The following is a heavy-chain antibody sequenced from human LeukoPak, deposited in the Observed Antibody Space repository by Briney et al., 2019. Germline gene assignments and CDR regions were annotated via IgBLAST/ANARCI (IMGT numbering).Heavy chain of an antibody. V-gene: IGHV4-59*12. CDR2: IYYSGST. J-gene: IGHJ4*02. Sequence: PSETLSLTCTVSGGSINNYYWSWIRQPPGKGLEWIGYIYYSGSTNYNPSLKSRVTISVDTSKNQFSLKLSSVTAADTAVYYCARDSATSIDYWGQGTLVTVSS. D-gene: IGHD5-12*01. CDR1: GGSINNYY. CDR3: ARDSATSIDY.